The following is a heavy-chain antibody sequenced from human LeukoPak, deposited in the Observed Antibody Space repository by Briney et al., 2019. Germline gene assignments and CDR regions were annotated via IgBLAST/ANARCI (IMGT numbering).Heavy chain of an antibody. J-gene: IGHJ4*02. CDR3: ARGSRTDFWSGYYTAPDY. CDR1: GYTFTSYY. D-gene: IGHD3-3*01. CDR2: INPSGGST. V-gene: IGHV1-46*01. Sequence: ASVKVSCKASGYTFTSYYMHWVRQAPGQGLEWMGIINPSGGSTSYAQKFQGRVTMTRDTSTSTVYMELSSLRSEDTAVYYCARGSRTDFWSGYYTAPDYWGQGTLVTVSS.